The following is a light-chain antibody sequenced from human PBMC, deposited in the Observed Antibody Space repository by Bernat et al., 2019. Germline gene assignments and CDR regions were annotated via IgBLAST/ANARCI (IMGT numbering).Light chain of an antibody. CDR3: QQRSNWTSIT. J-gene: IGKJ5*01. CDR1: QSVSSY. V-gene: IGKV3-11*01. CDR2: DAS. Sequence: EIVLTQSPATLSLSPGERATLSCRASQSVSSYLAWYQQKPGQALRLLIYDASNRATGIPARFSGSGSGTDFTLTISSLEPEDFAVYYCQQRSNWTSITFGQGTRLEIK.